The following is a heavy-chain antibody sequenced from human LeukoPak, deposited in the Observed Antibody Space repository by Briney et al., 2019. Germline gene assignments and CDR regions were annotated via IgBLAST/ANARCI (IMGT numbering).Heavy chain of an antibody. J-gene: IGHJ6*02. Sequence: GGSPRLSCAASGFTFSSYAMSWVRQAPGKGLEWVSAISGSGGSTYYADSVKGRFTISRDNSKNTLYLQMNSLRAEDTAVYYCASSPIVVVPAALRYYYYGMDVWGQGTTVTVSS. CDR1: GFTFSSYA. CDR2: ISGSGGST. CDR3: ASSPIVVVPAALRYYYYGMDV. V-gene: IGHV3-23*01. D-gene: IGHD2-2*01.